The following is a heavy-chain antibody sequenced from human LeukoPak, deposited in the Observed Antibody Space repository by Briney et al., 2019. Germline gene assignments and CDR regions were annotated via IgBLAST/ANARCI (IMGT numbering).Heavy chain of an antibody. Sequence: GSSVKVSCKASGGTFSSYAISWVRQAPGQGLEWMGGIIPIFGTANYAQKFQGRVTITTDEYTSTAYMELSSLRSEDTAVYYCASPSEVAGTWGYYYYYGMDVWGQGTTVTVSS. D-gene: IGHD6-19*01. V-gene: IGHV1-69*05. J-gene: IGHJ6*02. CDR1: GGTFSSYA. CDR3: ASPSEVAGTWGYYYYYGMDV. CDR2: IIPIFGTA.